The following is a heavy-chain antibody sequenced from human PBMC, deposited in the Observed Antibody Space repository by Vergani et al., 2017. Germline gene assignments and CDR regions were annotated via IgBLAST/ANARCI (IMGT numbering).Heavy chain of an antibody. J-gene: IGHJ5*02. V-gene: IGHV4-59*11. D-gene: IGHD6-19*01. CDR2: IHYSENT. CDR3: ASDTHSGQRADR. Sequence: QVQLQESGPGPVKSSETLSLTCSVSFDSIRNLYCNWIRRPPGKGLEWIGSIHYSENTNYNPSLKTRVTISVDTSKNQFSLTLTSVTAADTAVYYCASDTHSGQRADRWGQGILVTVTS. CDR1: FDSIRNLY.